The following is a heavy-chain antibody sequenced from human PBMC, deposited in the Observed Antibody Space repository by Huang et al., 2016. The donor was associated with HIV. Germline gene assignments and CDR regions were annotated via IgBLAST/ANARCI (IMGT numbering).Heavy chain of an antibody. CDR3: VRVRRVMDTYCVADCSTLEAFDI. J-gene: IGHJ3*02. V-gene: IGHV7-4-1*02. Sequence: QVQLVQSGSELKKPGASVKVSCKASGYTFTNYGVHWVRQAPGQGLEWIGVINTDTGKPRYAQGLTGRFVFSLDTSVNTAYLQISSLKAADSAIYYCVRVRRVMDTYCVADCSTLEAFDIWGQGTVVTVSA. CDR1: GYTFTNYG. CDR2: INTDTGKP. D-gene: IGHD2-21*02.